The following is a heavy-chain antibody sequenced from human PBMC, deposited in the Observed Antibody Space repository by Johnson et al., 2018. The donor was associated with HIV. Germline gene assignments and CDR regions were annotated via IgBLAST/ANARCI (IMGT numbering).Heavy chain of an antibody. CDR3: ARDRRDDFWSGYSHGFDI. Sequence: HVQLVESGGGVVQPGRSLRLSCEASGFSFSEYSVNWVRQAPGKGLEWVAVTSYDGTNKYYTDSVKGRFTISRDNSKKTLYLQMNSLRAEDTAVYYCARDRRDDFWSGYSHGFDIWGQGTMVTVSS. V-gene: IGHV3-30*04. D-gene: IGHD3-3*01. CDR1: GFSFSEYS. J-gene: IGHJ3*02. CDR2: TSYDGTNK.